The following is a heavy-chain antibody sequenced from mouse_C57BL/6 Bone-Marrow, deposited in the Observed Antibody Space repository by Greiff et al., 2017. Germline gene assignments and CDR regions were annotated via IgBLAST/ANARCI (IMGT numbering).Heavy chain of an antibody. CDR3: ARWDCDMDY. CDR1: GYTFTSYW. V-gene: IGHV1-55*01. Sequence: VQLLQSGAELVKPGASVKMSCKASGYTFTSYWITWVKQRPGQGLEWIGDIYPGSGSTNYNEKFKCKATLTVDTSSSTAYMQLSSLTSEDSAVYYCARWDCDMDYWGQGTTVTVSS. CDR2: IYPGSGST. J-gene: IGHJ4*01.